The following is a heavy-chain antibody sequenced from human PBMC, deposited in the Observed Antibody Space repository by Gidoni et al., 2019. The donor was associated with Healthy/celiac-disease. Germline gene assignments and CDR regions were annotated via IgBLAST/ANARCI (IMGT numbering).Heavy chain of an antibody. Sequence: EVQLGESGGGVVRPGGALRLSWAAAGFTCDDYGMSWGSQAPGKVLECVSCLNWNGGSTCSADSVKGRFTISRDNAKNSLYLQMTSLRAEDTALYYCARGGNAYSSGWYRKGPTPPYYFDYWGQGTLVTVSS. D-gene: IGHD6-19*01. CDR3: ARGGNAYSSGWYRKGPTPPYYFDY. J-gene: IGHJ4*02. CDR1: GFTCDDYG. V-gene: IGHV3-20*04. CDR2: LNWNGGST.